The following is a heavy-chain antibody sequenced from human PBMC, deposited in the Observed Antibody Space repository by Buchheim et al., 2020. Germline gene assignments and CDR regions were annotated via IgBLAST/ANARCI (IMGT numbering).Heavy chain of an antibody. J-gene: IGHJ6*02. CDR1: GGSISSYY. CDR2: IYYSGST. D-gene: IGHD2-2*01. Sequence: QVQLQESGPGLVKPSETLSLTCTVSGGSISSYYWSWIRQPPGKGLEWIGYIYYSGSTNYNPSLKSRVTISVDTSKNQFSLKLSSVTAADTAVYYCARLVSKVYCSSTSCPAGNYYYGMDVWGQGTT. V-gene: IGHV4-59*01. CDR3: ARLVSKVYCSSTSCPAGNYYYGMDV.